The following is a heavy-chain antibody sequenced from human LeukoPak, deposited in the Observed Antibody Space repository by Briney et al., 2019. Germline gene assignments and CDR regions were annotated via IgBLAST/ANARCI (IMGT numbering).Heavy chain of an antibody. J-gene: IGHJ3*02. V-gene: IGHV4-4*07. CDR1: GGSISSYY. CDR3: ATYDILTGLGAFDI. CDR2: IYTSGST. D-gene: IGHD3-9*01. Sequence: PSEALSLTCTVSGGSISSYYWSWIRQPAGKGLEWLGRIYTSGSTNYNPSLKSRVTMSVDTSKNQFSLKLSSVTAADTAVYYCATYDILTGLGAFDIWGQGTMVTVSS.